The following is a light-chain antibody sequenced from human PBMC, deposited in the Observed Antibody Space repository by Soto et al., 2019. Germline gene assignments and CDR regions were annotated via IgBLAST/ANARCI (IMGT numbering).Light chain of an antibody. J-gene: IGKJ5*01. V-gene: IGKV2-30*02. CDR3: MQGTHWPIT. Sequence: DVVMSQSPLSLPVTLRQPPSIYCRSNQSLVHSDGIAYFSWFQQRPGRSPRXXSYKVSNRDSGVPARFRGSGSGTDFALKISRVEAEDVGVYYCMQGTHWPITFGQGTRLEIK. CDR2: KVS. CDR1: QSLVHSDGIAY.